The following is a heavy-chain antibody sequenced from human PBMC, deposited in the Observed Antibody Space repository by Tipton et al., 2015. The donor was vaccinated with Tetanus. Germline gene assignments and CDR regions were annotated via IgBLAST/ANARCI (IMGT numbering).Heavy chain of an antibody. V-gene: IGHV4-59*01. Sequence: TLSLTCTVSGGSISSYYWSWIRQPPGKGLEWIGYIYYSGSTNYNPSLKSRVTISVDTSKNQFSLKLSSVTAADTAVYYCAGDANWFDPWGQGTLVTVSS. CDR1: GGSISSYY. CDR3: AGDANWFDP. J-gene: IGHJ5*02. CDR2: IYYSGST.